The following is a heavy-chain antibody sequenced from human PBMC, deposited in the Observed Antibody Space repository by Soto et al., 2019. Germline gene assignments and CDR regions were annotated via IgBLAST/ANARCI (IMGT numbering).Heavy chain of an antibody. CDR1: GFTFSDYY. V-gene: IGHV3-11*06. CDR3: ARDQLYYNDISGRPLNAFDV. D-gene: IGHD3-22*01. CDR2: ISSSSSYT. J-gene: IGHJ3*01. Sequence: GGSLRLSCAASGFTFSDYYMSWIRQAPGKGLEWVSYISSSSSYTYYADSVKGRFTISRDNAKNSLYLQMNSLRAEDTAVYYCARDQLYYNDISGRPLNAFDVWGQGTMVTVSS.